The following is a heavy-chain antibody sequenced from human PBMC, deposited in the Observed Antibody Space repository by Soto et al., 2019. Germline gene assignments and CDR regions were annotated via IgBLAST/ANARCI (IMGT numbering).Heavy chain of an antibody. D-gene: IGHD3-3*01. CDR3: ERDNGGTIFGGNGMDV. CDR1: GFTFSSFD. Sequence: GGSLRLSCAASGFTFSSFDMHWVRQATGKGLEWVSTIGATGDTHYADSVKGRFTISRENAKNSLYLQTNSLRAGDTAVYYCERDNGGTIFGGNGMDVWGQGTKVTVS. J-gene: IGHJ6*02. CDR2: IGATGDT. V-gene: IGHV3-13*01.